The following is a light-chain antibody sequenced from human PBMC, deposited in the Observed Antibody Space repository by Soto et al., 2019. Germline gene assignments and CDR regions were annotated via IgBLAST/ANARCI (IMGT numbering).Light chain of an antibody. CDR1: QGISNY. J-gene: IGKJ3*01. CDR2: AAS. Sequence: DIQMTQSPSSLSASVGDRVTITCRASQGISNYLAWDQQKPGTVPKLLIYAASTLQSGVPSRFSGSGSGTDFTLTISGLQPEDVATYYCQNYNRAHRTFGPGTKVDIK. V-gene: IGKV1-27*01. CDR3: QNYNRAHRT.